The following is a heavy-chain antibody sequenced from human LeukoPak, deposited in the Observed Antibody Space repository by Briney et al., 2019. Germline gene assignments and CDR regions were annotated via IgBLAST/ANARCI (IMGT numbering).Heavy chain of an antibody. J-gene: IGHJ3*02. V-gene: IGHV4-59*12. Sequence: PSETLSLTCTVSGGSISSYYWSWIRQPPGKGLEWIGYIYYSGSTNYNPSLKSRVTISVDTSKNQFSLKLSSVTAADTAVYYCARGGFSRVVTAIRHAFDIWGQGTMVTVSS. CDR3: ARGGFSRVVTAIRHAFDI. CDR2: IYYSGST. D-gene: IGHD2-21*02. CDR1: GGSISSYY.